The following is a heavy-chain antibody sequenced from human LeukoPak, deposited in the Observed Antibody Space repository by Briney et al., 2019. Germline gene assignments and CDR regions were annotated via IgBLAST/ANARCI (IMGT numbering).Heavy chain of an antibody. CDR2: ISGSGGST. Sequence: GGSLRLSCAASGFTFSSYAMSWVRQAPGKGLEWVSAISGSGGSTYYADSVKGRFTISRDNSKNTLYLQMNSLRAEDTAVYYCAKAIAAAGTVPYYYYYMDVWGKGTTVTVSS. CDR1: GFTFSSYA. D-gene: IGHD6-13*01. J-gene: IGHJ6*03. V-gene: IGHV3-23*01. CDR3: AKAIAAAGTVPYYYYYMDV.